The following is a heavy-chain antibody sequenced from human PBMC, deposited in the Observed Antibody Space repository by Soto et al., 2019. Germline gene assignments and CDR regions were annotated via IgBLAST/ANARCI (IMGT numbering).Heavy chain of an antibody. Sequence: EVQLLESGGGLIQPGGSLRLSCAASGFTFSRHAMSWVRQAPGKGLEWVSTIRGDGGSIYYADSVKGRFTISRDNSKNTPYLQMNSLRAEHTAVYYCAKAYNDILTGYDYWGQGTLVTVSS. V-gene: IGHV3-23*01. CDR2: IRGDGGSI. D-gene: IGHD3-9*01. J-gene: IGHJ4*02. CDR1: GFTFSRHA. CDR3: AKAYNDILTGYDY.